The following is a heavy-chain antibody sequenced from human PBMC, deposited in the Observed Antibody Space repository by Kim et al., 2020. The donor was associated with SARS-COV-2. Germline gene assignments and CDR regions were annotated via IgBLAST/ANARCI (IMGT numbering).Heavy chain of an antibody. Sequence: GGSLRLSCAASGFTFSSYAMSWVRQAPGKGLEWVSAISGSGGSTYYADSVKGRFTISRDNSKNTLYLQMNSLRAEDTAVYYCAKRSATITMVRGVPPRYYFDYWGQGTLVTVSS. CDR2: ISGSGGST. CDR3: AKRSATITMVRGVPPRYYFDY. CDR1: GFTFSSYA. V-gene: IGHV3-23*01. J-gene: IGHJ4*02. D-gene: IGHD3-10*01.